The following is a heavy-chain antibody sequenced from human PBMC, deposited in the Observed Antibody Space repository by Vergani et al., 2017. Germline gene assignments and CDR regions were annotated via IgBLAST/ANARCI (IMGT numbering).Heavy chain of an antibody. V-gene: IGHV4-61*02. Sequence: QVQLQESGPGLVKPSQTLSLTFTVSGGSFSTGGQSWTWLRQSAGKGLGWIGRIYTSGATNYNPSLRSRAIMSVDASNNPFSLKLTSVTAADTAVYYCARDGGEYDKDALDVWGQGTKVTVTS. D-gene: IGHD2-21*01. CDR3: ARDGGEYDKDALDV. CDR2: IYTSGAT. J-gene: IGHJ3*01. CDR1: GGSFSTGGQS.